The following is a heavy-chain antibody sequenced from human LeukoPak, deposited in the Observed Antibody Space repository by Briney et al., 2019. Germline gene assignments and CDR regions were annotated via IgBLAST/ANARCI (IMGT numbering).Heavy chain of an antibody. CDR3: ASSTVVPYYDILTGSRYFDY. Sequence: GGSLRLSCAASGFTFSSYSMNWVRQAPGKGLEWVSYISSSSSTIYYADSVKGRFTISRDNAKNSLYLQMNSLRAEDTAVYYCASSTVVPYYDILTGSRYFDYWGQGTLVTVSS. CDR2: ISSSSSTI. V-gene: IGHV3-48*04. J-gene: IGHJ4*02. CDR1: GFTFSSYS. D-gene: IGHD3-9*01.